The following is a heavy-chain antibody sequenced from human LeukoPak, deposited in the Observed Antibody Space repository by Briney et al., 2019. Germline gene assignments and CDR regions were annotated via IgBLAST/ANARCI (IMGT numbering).Heavy chain of an antibody. CDR2: IIPIFGTA. D-gene: IGHD2-2*01. CDR1: GGTFSSYA. CDR3: ARDRCSSTSCYNWFDP. Sequence: SVKVSCKASGGTFSSYAISWVRQAPGQGLEWMGGIIPIFGTANYAQKFQGRVTITADESTSTAYMELSSLRSEDTAMYYCARDRCSSTSCYNWFDPWGQGTLVTVSS. J-gene: IGHJ5*02. V-gene: IGHV1-69*13.